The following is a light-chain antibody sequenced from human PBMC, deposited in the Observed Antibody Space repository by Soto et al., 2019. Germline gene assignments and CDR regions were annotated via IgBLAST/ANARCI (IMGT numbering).Light chain of an antibody. V-gene: IGKV3-20*01. CDR1: QIVSSSY. Sequence: EIVLTQSPGTLSLSPGERATLSCRASQIVSSSYLAWYQQKPGQAPRLLIYGDSSRATGIPDKFSGSGSGTDFTLTISRLEPEDFAVYYCQQYDISPLTFGGGTKVEIK. CDR2: GDS. CDR3: QQYDISPLT. J-gene: IGKJ4*01.